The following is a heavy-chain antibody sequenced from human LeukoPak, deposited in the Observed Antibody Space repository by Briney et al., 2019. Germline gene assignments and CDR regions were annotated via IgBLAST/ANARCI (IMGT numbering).Heavy chain of an antibody. V-gene: IGHV1-18*01. CDR1: GYTFTSYG. CDR3: ARALRPRGWYYYGSGSYYGFDY. Sequence: ASVKVSCKASGYTFTSYGISWVRQAPGQGLEWMGWISAYNGNTNYAQKLQGRVTMTTDTSTSTAYMELRSLRSDDTAVYYCARALRPRGWYYYGSGSYYGFDYWGQGTLVTVSS. J-gene: IGHJ4*02. CDR2: ISAYNGNT. D-gene: IGHD3-10*01.